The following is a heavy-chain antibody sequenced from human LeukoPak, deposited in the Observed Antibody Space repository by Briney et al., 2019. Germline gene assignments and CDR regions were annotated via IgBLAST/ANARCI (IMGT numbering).Heavy chain of an antibody. CDR2: IYYSGST. V-gene: IGHV4-39*07. D-gene: IGHD3-3*01. CDR1: GGSISSSSYY. Sequence: SETLSLTCTVSGGSISSSSYYWGWLRQPPGKGLEWIGSIYYSGSTYYNPSLKSRVTISVDTSKNQFSLKLSSVTAADTAVYYCARVNHSVTIFGVVPQYHNNWFDSWGQGTLVTVSS. J-gene: IGHJ5*01. CDR3: ARVNHSVTIFGVVPQYHNNWFDS.